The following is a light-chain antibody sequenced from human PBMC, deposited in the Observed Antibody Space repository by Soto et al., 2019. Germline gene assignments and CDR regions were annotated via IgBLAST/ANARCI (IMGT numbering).Light chain of an antibody. V-gene: IGLV2-8*01. Sequence: QSALTQPPSASGSPGQSVTISCIGTSSXVGGYNYVSWYQQHPGKAPKLMIYEVSKRPSGVPDRFSGSKSGNTASLTVSGLQAEDEADYYCSSYAASNNLGVFGGGTKLTVL. J-gene: IGLJ2*01. CDR3: SSYAASNNLGV. CDR1: SSXVGGYNY. CDR2: EVS.